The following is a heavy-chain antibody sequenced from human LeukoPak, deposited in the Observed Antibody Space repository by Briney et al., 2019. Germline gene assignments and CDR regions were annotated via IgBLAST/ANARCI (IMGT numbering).Heavy chain of an antibody. CDR1: GGSITGYY. J-gene: IGHJ4*02. CDR2: IYHSGST. CDR3: ARVIRQQLVHYFDY. D-gene: IGHD6-13*01. V-gene: IGHV4-38-2*02. Sequence: PSETLSLTCTVSGGSITGYYWGWIRQPPGKGLEWIGSIYHSGSTYYNPSLKSRVTISVDTSKNQFSLKLSSVTAADTAVYYCARVIRQQLVHYFDYWGQGTLVTVSS.